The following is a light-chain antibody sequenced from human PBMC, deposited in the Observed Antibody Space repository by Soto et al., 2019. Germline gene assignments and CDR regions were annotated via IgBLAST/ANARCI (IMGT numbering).Light chain of an antibody. V-gene: IGKV3-11*01. CDR3: QQRSNWPPIT. CDR2: DAS. J-gene: IGKJ5*01. Sequence: EIVLTQSPATLSLSPGERATLSCRASQSVSSYLAWYQQKPGRAPRLLIYDASNRATGIPARFSGSGSGTDFTLTISSLEPEVFAVYYCQQRSNWPPITFGQGTRLEIK. CDR1: QSVSSY.